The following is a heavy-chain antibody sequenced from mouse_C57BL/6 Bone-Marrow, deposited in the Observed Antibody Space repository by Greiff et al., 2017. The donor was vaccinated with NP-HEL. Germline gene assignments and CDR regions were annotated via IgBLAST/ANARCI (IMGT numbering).Heavy chain of an antibody. CDR1: GYTFTSYW. V-gene: IGHV1-64*01. CDR2: IHPNSGST. CDR3: ARITTNYFDY. Sequence: QVQLQQPGAELVKPGASVKLSCKASGYTFTSYWMHWVKLRPGQGLEWIGMIHPNSGSTNYNEKFKSKATLTVDKSSSTAYMQLSSLTSEDSAVYYCARITTNYFDYWGQGTTLTVSS. J-gene: IGHJ2*01. D-gene: IGHD2-4*01.